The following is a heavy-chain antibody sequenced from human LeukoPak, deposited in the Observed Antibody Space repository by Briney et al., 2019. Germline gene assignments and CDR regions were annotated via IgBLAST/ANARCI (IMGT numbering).Heavy chain of an antibody. CDR2: IWYDGSNK. V-gene: IGHV3-33*06. D-gene: IGHD6-13*01. CDR1: GFTFSSFG. J-gene: IGHJ4*02. CDR3: AKDAAGSSSWANY. Sequence: QSWGSLRLSCAASGFTFSSFGMHWVRQAPGKGLEWVAVIWYDGSNKYYADSVKGRFTISRDNSKNTLSLQMNSLRAEDTAVYYCAKDAAGSSSWANYWGQGALVTVSS.